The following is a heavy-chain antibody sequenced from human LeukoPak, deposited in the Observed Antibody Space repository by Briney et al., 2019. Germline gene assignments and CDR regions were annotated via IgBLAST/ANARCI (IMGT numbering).Heavy chain of an antibody. CDR2: TSGDGITT. V-gene: IGHV3-43*02. J-gene: IGHJ4*02. CDR3: ARDHVYGGADY. CDR1: GFTFHNYA. D-gene: IGHD5/OR15-5a*01. Sequence: GGSLRRYCAASGFTFHNYAIHWVRQAPGKGQEWVSLTSGDGITTYFADSVKGRFTISRDNSKSSLFLQMNSLRTEDTALYYCARDHVYGGADYWGQGTLVTVSS.